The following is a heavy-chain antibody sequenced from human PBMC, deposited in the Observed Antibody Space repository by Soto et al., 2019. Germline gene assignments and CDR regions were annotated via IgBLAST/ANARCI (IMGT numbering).Heavy chain of an antibody. CDR2: IYYSGST. J-gene: IGHJ5*02. Sequence: QVQLQESGPGLVKPSQTLSLTCTVSGGSISSGGYYWTWIRRHAGKGLEWIGYIYYSGSTYYNPSLKGRVTISVDTSKNLFPLKLSSVTAADTAVYYCARSVFPWGQGTLVTVSS. CDR3: ARSVFP. CDR1: GGSISSGGYY. V-gene: IGHV4-31*03.